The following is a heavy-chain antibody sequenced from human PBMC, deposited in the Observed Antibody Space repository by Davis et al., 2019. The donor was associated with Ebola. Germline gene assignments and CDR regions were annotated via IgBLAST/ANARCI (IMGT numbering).Heavy chain of an antibody. CDR3: ARQGWGSHPGIAVAASPCDY. CDR1: GYSFTSYW. J-gene: IGHJ4*02. CDR2: IYPGDSDT. Sequence: GESLKISCKGSGYSFTSYWIGWVRQMPGKGLEWMGIIYPGDSDTRYSPSFQGQVTISADKSISTAYLQWSSLKTSDTAMYYCARQGWGSHPGIAVAASPCDYWGQGTLVTVSS. D-gene: IGHD6-19*01. V-gene: IGHV5-51*01.